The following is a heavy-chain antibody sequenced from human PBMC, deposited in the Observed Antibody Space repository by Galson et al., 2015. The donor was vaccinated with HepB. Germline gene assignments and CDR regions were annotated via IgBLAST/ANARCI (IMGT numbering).Heavy chain of an antibody. CDR2: IKQDGSEK. CDR1: GFTFSMYW. D-gene: IGHD2-15*01. V-gene: IGHV3-7*03. Sequence: SLRLSCAASGFTFSMYWMNWVRQAPGKGLEWVANIKQDGSEKYYVDSVKGRFTISRDNTENSLYLQMNSLRSDDTAIYYCARGARVAVVGGTQNNWFDPWGQGTLVTVSS. CDR3: ARGARVAVVGGTQNNWFDP. J-gene: IGHJ5*02.